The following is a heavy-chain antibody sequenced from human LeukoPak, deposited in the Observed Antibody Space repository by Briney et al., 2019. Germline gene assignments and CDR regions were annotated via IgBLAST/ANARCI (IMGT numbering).Heavy chain of an antibody. CDR1: GFTVISNY. J-gene: IGHJ4*02. V-gene: IGHV3-53*01. CDR2: IHDGGIT. CDR3: ARTHPTEYFDY. Sequence: PGGSLRLSCAASGFTVISNYMSWVRQAPGKGLECVSVIHDGGITYYADSVKGRFTISRDNSKNTVYLQMNSLRAGDTAVYYCARTHPTEYFDYWGQGTLVTVSS.